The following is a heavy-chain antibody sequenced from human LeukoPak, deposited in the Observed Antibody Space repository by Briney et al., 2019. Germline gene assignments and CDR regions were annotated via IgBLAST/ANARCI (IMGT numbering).Heavy chain of an antibody. CDR1: GFTVSSFY. CDR3: AKVPVAATPFDY. Sequence: GGSLRLSCAASGFTVSSFYMSWVRQAPGKGLEWVAFIRYDGSNKYYADSVKGRFTISRDNSKNTLYLQMNSLRAEDTAVYYCAKVPVAATPFDYWGQGTLVTVSS. J-gene: IGHJ4*02. CDR2: IRYDGSNK. V-gene: IGHV3-30*02. D-gene: IGHD2-15*01.